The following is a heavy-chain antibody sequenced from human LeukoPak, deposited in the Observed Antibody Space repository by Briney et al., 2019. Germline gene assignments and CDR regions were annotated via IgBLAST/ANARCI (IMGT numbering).Heavy chain of an antibody. D-gene: IGHD3-10*01. V-gene: IGHV3-48*03. CDR2: ISRSGSTI. CDR3: AKLELRDAFDI. Sequence: GGSLRLSCAASGFTFSSYEMNWVRQAPGKGLEWVSYISRSGSTIYYADSVKGRFTISGDNARNSLYLQMNSLRAEDTAVYYCAKLELRDAFDIWGQGTMVTVSS. J-gene: IGHJ3*02. CDR1: GFTFSSYE.